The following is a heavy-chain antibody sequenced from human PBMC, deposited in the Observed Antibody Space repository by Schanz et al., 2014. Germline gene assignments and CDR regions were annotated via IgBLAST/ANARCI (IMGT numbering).Heavy chain of an antibody. CDR1: GVSISSHY. Sequence: QVQLRESGPGLVKPSETLSLTCTVSGVSISSHYWSWVRQAPGKGLEWIGYIFFSGSTTYNPSFKSRVTISVDMSKTQSALTRTPVTAADTAVYYCARLGVGDKAYYYYGTDVWGQGTTVLVSS. J-gene: IGHJ6*02. V-gene: IGHV4-59*08. D-gene: IGHD1-26*01. CDR3: ARLGVGDKAYYYYGTDV. CDR2: IFFSGST.